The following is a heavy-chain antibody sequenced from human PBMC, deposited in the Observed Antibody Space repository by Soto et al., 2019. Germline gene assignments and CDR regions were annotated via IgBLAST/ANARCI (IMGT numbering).Heavy chain of an antibody. CDR1: GGSTSSSSYY. J-gene: IGHJ6*02. Sequence: SETLSLTCTVSGGSTSSSSYYWGWIRQPPGKGLEWIGSIYYSGSTYYNPSLKSRVTISVDTSKNQFSLKLSSVTAADTAVYYCARQTGGLLWFGESYGMDVWGQGTTVT. CDR3: ARQTGGLLWFGESYGMDV. D-gene: IGHD3-10*01. V-gene: IGHV4-39*01. CDR2: IYYSGST.